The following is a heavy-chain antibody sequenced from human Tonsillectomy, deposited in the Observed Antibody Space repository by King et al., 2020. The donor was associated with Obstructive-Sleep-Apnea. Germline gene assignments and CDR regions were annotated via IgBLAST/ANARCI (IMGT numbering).Heavy chain of an antibody. J-gene: IGHJ4*02. V-gene: IGHV4-59*08. CDR2: IYYSGST. Sequence: QLQESGPGLVKPSETLSLTCTVSGGSISSYYWSWIRQPPGKGLEWIGYIYYSGSTNYNPSLKSRVTMSIDTSKKQFSLRLSSVTAADTAVFYCATHPRGGSYFPPFDYWGQGTLVTVSS. CDR1: GGSISSYY. CDR3: ATHPRGGSYFPPFDY. D-gene: IGHD1-26*01.